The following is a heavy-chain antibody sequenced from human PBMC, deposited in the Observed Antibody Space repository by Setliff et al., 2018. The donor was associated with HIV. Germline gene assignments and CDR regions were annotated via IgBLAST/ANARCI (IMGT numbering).Heavy chain of an antibody. D-gene: IGHD2-15*01. CDR3: ARDATRGGDMDV. Sequence: GGSLRLSCAASGFSFSSYWMRWVRQAPGKGLEWVANIKEDGSEKYYVDSVRGRFTISRDNAKNSLYLQMNSLRAEDTAVYYCARDATRGGDMDVWAKGTTVTVSS. V-gene: IGHV3-7*01. J-gene: IGHJ6*03. CDR2: IKEDGSEK. CDR1: GFSFSSYW.